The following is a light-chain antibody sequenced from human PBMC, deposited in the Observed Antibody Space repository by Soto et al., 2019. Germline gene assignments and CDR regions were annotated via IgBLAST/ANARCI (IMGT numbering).Light chain of an antibody. V-gene: IGLV2-23*02. J-gene: IGLJ2*01. CDR3: CSYAGSSMFV. Sequence: QSALTQPASVSGSPGQSITISCTGSSSDVGTYNLVSWYQHHPGKAPKLMISEVVKRPSGVSNRFSGSKSGNTASLTISGLQAEDEADYYCCSYAGSSMFVFGGGTKLTV. CDR1: SSDVGTYNL. CDR2: EVV.